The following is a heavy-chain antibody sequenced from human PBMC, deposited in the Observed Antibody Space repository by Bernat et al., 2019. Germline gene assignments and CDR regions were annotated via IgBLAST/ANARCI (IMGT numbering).Heavy chain of an antibody. D-gene: IGHD6-19*01. Sequence: QVQLQQSGPGLVKHSQTLSLTCAIPGDSVSSNSAAWNWIRQSPSRGLEWLGRTYYRSKLYNDYAVSVKSRLSINPDTSKSQFSLQLNSVTPDGTAVYYCARGPQWLVPWGQAAMVTVSS. CDR2: TYYRSKLYN. CDR1: GDSVSSNSAA. CDR3: ARGPQWLVP. J-gene: IGHJ3*01. V-gene: IGHV6-1*01.